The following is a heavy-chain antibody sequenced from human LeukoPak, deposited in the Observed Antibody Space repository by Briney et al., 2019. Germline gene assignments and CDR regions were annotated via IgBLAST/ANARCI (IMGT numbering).Heavy chain of an antibody. D-gene: IGHD6-13*01. J-gene: IGHJ4*02. Sequence: SETLSLTCTVSGGSISSSSYYWGWIRQPPGKGLEGIGSIYYSGSTYYNPSLKSRVTISVDTSKNQFSLKLSSVTAADTAVYYCARDSFQAGIYYFDYWGQGTLVTVSS. CDR1: GGSISSSSYY. CDR3: ARDSFQAGIYYFDY. CDR2: IYYSGST. V-gene: IGHV4-39*07.